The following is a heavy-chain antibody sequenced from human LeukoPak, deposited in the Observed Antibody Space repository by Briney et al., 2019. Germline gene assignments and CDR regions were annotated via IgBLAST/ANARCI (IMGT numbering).Heavy chain of an antibody. J-gene: IGHJ4*02. V-gene: IGHV3-30*01. CDR1: GFTFSSYA. Sequence: GGSLRLSCAASGFTFSSYAMHWVRQAPGKGLEWVAVISYDGSNKYYADSVKVRFTIYRHNSKNTLYLQMNSLRAEDTAMYYCARVHKTGDFWSGAPPYFDYSGQGTLVTVSS. CDR3: ARVHKTGDFWSGAPPYFDY. CDR2: ISYDGSNK. D-gene: IGHD3-3*01.